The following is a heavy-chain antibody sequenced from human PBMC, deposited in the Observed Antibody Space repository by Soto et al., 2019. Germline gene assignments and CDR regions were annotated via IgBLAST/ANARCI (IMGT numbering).Heavy chain of an antibody. CDR1: GCTFRRYT. V-gene: IGHV1-69*13. CDR2: IIQRFGRA. Sequence: SEPVSHQASGCTFRRYTLSWVRQAPGQGLEWMEGIIQRFGRANYVQKFQGRITLTADESTSTAYMELSSLRSEDTAVYYCASHSAGGSCNRDYYYGMDVWGQGTTVTVSS. D-gene: IGHD2-15*01. CDR3: ASHSAGGSCNRDYYYGMDV. J-gene: IGHJ6*02.